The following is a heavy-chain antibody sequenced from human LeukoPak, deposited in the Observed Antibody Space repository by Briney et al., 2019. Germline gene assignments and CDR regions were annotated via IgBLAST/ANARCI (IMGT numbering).Heavy chain of an antibody. J-gene: IGHJ4*02. Sequence: SETLSLTCAVYGGSFSGYYWSWIRQPPGKGLEWIGEINHSGSTNYNPSLKSRVNISVDTSKNQVSMKLSSVTAADTAAYYCARGSSWSKWGQGTLVTVSS. V-gene: IGHV4-34*01. CDR1: GGSFSGYY. D-gene: IGHD6-13*01. CDR3: ARGSSWSK. CDR2: INHSGST.